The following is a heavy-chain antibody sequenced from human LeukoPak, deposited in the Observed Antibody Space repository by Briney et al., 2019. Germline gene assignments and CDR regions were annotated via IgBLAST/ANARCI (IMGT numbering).Heavy chain of an antibody. V-gene: IGHV3-23*01. J-gene: IGHJ4*02. Sequence: PGGSLRLSCAASGFTFSSYAMSWVRQAPGKGLEWVSAISGSGDNTDYADSVKGRFTISRDNSKNTLYLQMNSLTAEDTAAYFCAKGKSGYSYGTHYFDYWGQGTLVTVSS. CDR1: GFTFSSYA. CDR3: AKGKSGYSYGTHYFDY. CDR2: ISGSGDNT. D-gene: IGHD5-18*01.